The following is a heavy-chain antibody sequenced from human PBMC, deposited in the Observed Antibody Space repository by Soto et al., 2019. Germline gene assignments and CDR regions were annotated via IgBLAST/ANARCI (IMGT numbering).Heavy chain of an antibody. J-gene: IGHJ4*02. Sequence: QITLKESGPTLVKPTQTLTLTCTFSGFSLSTSGVGVGWIRQPPGKALEWLALIYWDDDKRYSPSLKSRLTITKATYKNQVVLTMTNMDPVDTATYYCAHIMRITIFGVAQRQVDYWGKGTLVTVSS. V-gene: IGHV2-5*02. D-gene: IGHD3-3*01. CDR2: IYWDDDK. CDR3: AHIMRITIFGVAQRQVDY. CDR1: GFSLSTSGVG.